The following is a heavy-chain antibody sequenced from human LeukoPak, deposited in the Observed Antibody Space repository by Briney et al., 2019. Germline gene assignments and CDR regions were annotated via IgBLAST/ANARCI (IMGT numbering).Heavy chain of an antibody. CDR2: IYYSGST. V-gene: IGHV4-31*03. J-gene: IGHJ4*02. CDR3: ARESGYCSSTSCSKFDY. D-gene: IGHD2-2*01. CDR1: GGSISSGGYY. Sequence: PSETLSLTCTVSGGSISSGGYYWSWIRQHPGKGLEWIGYIYYSGSTYYNPSLKSRVTISVDTSKNQFSLKLSSVTAADTAVYYCARESGYCSSTSCSKFDYWGQGTLVTVSS.